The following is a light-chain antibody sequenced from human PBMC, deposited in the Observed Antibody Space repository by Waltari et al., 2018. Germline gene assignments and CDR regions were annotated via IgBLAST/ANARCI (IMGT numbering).Light chain of an antibody. Sequence: ETVLTQSPAILSVSPGEVVTLSCRASQSVSTFLAWYQQKPCQAPRLLIYGTFTRDTGVSARFSGSGYGTEFALTITNLQSEDSAVYYCQQYNNWPPPYAFGQGTKLEIK. CDR3: QQYNNWPPPYA. J-gene: IGKJ2*01. V-gene: IGKV3-15*01. CDR2: GTF. CDR1: QSVSTF.